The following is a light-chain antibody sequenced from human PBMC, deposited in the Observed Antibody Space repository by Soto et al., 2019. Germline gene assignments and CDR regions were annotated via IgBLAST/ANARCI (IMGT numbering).Light chain of an antibody. CDR3: NSCTDTTSLI. J-gene: IGLJ2*01. CDR2: EVS. V-gene: IGLV2-14*01. Sequence: QSALTQPASVSGSPGQSITISCTGTSSDVGDYKYVSWYQQHPGKAPKLIIYEVSNRPSGISNRFSGSKSGNTASLTISGLQAEDEADYYCNSCTDTTSLIFGGGTKDTVL. CDR1: SSDVGDYKY.